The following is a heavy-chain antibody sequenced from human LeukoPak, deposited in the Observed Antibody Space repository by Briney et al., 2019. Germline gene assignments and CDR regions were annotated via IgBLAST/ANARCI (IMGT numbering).Heavy chain of an antibody. D-gene: IGHD2-8*01. J-gene: IGHJ4*02. V-gene: IGHV3-21*01. CDR1: GFTFSGSA. CDR3: ARGKYCTNGVCYVHLYYFDY. CDR2: ISSSSSYI. Sequence: GSLRLSCAASGFTFSGSAMHWVRQAPGKGLEWVSSISSSSSYIYYADSVKGRFTISRDNAKNSLYLQMNSLRAEDTAVYYCARGKYCTNGVCYVHLYYFDYWGQGTLVTVSS.